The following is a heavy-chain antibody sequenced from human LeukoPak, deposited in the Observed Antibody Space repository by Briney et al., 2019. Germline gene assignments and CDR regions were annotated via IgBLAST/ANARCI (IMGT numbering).Heavy chain of an antibody. J-gene: IGHJ4*02. CDR1: GFTFSSYE. D-gene: IGHD3-22*01. CDR3: ARGGGRGDYNERYYFDY. V-gene: IGHV3-48*03. Sequence: PGGSLRLSCAASGFTFSSYEMNWVRQAPGKGLEWVSYIDSSGSNIHYADSVKGRFTISRDNAKNSLYLQMNSLRAEDTAVYYCARGGGRGDYNERYYFDYWGQGTLVTVSS. CDR2: IDSSGSNI.